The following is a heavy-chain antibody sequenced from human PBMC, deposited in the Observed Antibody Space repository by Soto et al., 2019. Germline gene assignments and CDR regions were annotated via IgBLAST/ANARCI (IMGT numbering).Heavy chain of an antibody. J-gene: IGHJ4*02. Sequence: GGSLRLSCAASGFTFSDYYMSWIRQAPGKGLEWVSNIRSSGSTIYYADSAKGRFTISRDNAKNSLYLQMNSLRAEDTAGYSCARVGPPLDYGAQGPRVTVSS. CDR2: IRSSGSTI. V-gene: IGHV3-11*01. CDR1: GFTFSDYY. CDR3: ARVGPPLDY.